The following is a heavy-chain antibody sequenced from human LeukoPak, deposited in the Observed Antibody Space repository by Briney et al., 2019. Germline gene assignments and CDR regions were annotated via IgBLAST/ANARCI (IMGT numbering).Heavy chain of an antibody. V-gene: IGHV1-69*04. CDR3: ARLKGIVATSDY. CDR2: IIPILGIA. CDR1: GGTFSSYA. Sequence: GASVKVSCKASGGTFSSYAISWVRQAPGQGLEWMGRIIPILGIANYAQKFQGRVTITADKSTSTAYMELSSLRSEDTAVYYCARLKGIVATSDYWGQGTLVTVSS. J-gene: IGHJ4*02. D-gene: IGHD5-12*01.